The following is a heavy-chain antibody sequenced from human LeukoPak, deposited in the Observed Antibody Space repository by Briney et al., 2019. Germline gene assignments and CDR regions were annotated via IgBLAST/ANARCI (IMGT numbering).Heavy chain of an antibody. CDR3: ARGLWTQPGLVPFNY. CDR1: GDSIISYY. V-gene: IGHV4-59*01. J-gene: IGHJ4*02. CDR2: IHHFGRT. Sequence: SETLSLTCSVSGDSIISYYWNWLRQSPGKGLEWIGNIHHFGRTEYNSSLRSRVTMFLDSSKNQFSLKLTSVTPADTAVYYCARGLWTQPGLVPFNYWGQGILVTVSS. D-gene: IGHD5-18*01.